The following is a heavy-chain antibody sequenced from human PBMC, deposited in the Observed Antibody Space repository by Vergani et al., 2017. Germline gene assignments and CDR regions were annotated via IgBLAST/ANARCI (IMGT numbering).Heavy chain of an antibody. CDR1: GYTFNDYY. D-gene: IGHD2-2*01. CDR3: ARDPDIVVVPAAPYYYYYYGMDV. J-gene: IGHJ6*02. V-gene: IGHV1-2*02. Sequence: QVQLVQSGAEVKKPGASVKVSCRASGYTFNDYYIHWIRQAPGQGLEWMGWINPHSTGTNYAQNFQTRVTMTRGTSISTAYMELRRLRSDDTAQYYCARDPDIVVVPAAPYYYYYYGMDVWGQGTTVTVSS. CDR2: INPHSTGT.